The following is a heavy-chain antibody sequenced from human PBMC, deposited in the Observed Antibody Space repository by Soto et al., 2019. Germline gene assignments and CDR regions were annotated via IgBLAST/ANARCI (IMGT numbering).Heavy chain of an antibody. Sequence: EVQLLESGGGLVQPGGSLRLSCAASGFTFSVYAMTWVRQTPGKGLEWVSVIRGSGSTSSYADSVRGRFTISRDNSKNWLHLQMNSLRAEDTAVYSGAKELLGRYFEDWGQGTLVTVSS. CDR3: AKELLGRYFED. J-gene: IGHJ4*02. CDR1: GFTFSVYA. V-gene: IGHV3-23*01. D-gene: IGHD3-10*01. CDR2: IRGSGSTS.